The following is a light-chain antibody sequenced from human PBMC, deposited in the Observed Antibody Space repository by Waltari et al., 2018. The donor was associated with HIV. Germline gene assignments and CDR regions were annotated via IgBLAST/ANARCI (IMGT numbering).Light chain of an antibody. Sequence: QSALTQPASVSGSPGPSITISCTGTSTDVGHYDYVSWYRQHPGKAPKLIIYEVSNRPSGVSNRFSGSKSVNTASLTISGLQAEDEADYYCSSYTTRSTVIFGGGTKLTVL. CDR2: EVS. V-gene: IGLV2-14*01. CDR3: SSYTTRSTVI. J-gene: IGLJ2*01. CDR1: STDVGHYDY.